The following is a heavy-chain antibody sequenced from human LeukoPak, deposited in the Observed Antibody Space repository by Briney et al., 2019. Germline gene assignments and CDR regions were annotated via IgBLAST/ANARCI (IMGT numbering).Heavy chain of an antibody. CDR3: AKDKGPIAAVCYFDY. J-gene: IGHJ4*02. CDR1: GFTFSKYA. Sequence: GGSLRLSCAASGFTFSKYAMSWVRQAPGKGLEWVSAISGSGGSTYYADSVKGRFTISRDNSKNTLYLQMNSLRAEDTAVYYCAKDKGPIAAVCYFDYWGQGTLVTVSS. CDR2: ISGSGGST. D-gene: IGHD6-13*01. V-gene: IGHV3-23*01.